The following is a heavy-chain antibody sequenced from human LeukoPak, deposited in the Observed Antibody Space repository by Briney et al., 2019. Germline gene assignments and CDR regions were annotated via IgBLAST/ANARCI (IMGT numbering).Heavy chain of an antibody. D-gene: IGHD3-10*01. V-gene: IGHV3-30*02. Sequence: PGGSLRLSCAASGFTFSSYGMHWVRQAPGKGLEWVAFIRYDGSNKYYADSVKGRFTISRDNSKNTLYLQMNSLRAEDTAVYYCAKDRSLLWFGELLTWGQGTLVTVSS. J-gene: IGHJ4*02. CDR1: GFTFSSYG. CDR3: AKDRSLLWFGELLT. CDR2: IRYDGSNK.